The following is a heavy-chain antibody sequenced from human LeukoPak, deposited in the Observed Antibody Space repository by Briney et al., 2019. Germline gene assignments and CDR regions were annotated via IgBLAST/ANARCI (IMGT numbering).Heavy chain of an antibody. CDR2: ISAYNGNT. D-gene: IGHD3-22*01. V-gene: IGHV1-18*01. CDR3: AREENPWRMIVDRWFDP. Sequence: ASVKVSCKASGYTFTSYGISWVRQALGQGLEWMGWISAYNGNTNYAQKLQGRVTMTTDTSTSTAYMELRSLRSDDTAVYYCAREENPWRMIVDRWFDPWGQGTLVTVSS. CDR1: GYTFTSYG. J-gene: IGHJ5*02.